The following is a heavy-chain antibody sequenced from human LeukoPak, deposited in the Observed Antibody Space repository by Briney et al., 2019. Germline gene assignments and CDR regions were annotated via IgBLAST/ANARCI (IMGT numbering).Heavy chain of an antibody. Sequence: PGGSLRLSCAASEFTFSDYYMSWIRQAHGKGLEWVSYISSSGSTVYYADSVKGRFTISRDNAKNSLYLQMSSLRAEDTAVYYCARESYSNYLGYMDVWGKGTTVTVSS. V-gene: IGHV3-11*04. D-gene: IGHD4-11*01. CDR1: EFTFSDYY. J-gene: IGHJ6*03. CDR3: ARESYSNYLGYMDV. CDR2: ISSSGSTV.